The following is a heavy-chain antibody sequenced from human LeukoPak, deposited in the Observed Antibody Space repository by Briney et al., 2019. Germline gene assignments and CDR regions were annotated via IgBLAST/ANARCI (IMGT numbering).Heavy chain of an antibody. Sequence: HPGGSLRLSCAASGFTFSSYAMNWVRQAPGKGLEWVSGVTGSGDSTYYADSVKGRFTISRDNSKNTLYLQMNSLRDEDTAVYYCVRETRSGSYSDFDYWGQGTLVAVSS. D-gene: IGHD3-10*01. CDR2: VTGSGDST. V-gene: IGHV3-23*01. CDR3: VRETRSGSYSDFDY. J-gene: IGHJ4*02. CDR1: GFTFSSYA.